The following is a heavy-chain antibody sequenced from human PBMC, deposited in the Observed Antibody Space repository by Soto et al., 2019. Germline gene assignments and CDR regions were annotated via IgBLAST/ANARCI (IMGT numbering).Heavy chain of an antibody. CDR1: GYTFTSYY. Sequence: ASVKVSCKASGYTFTSYYMHWVRQAPGQGLEWMGIINPSGGSTSYAQKFQGRVTMTTDTSTSTAYMELRSLRSDDTAVYYCARVEGSGSYYGPVYYYYGMDVWGQGTTVTVSS. CDR3: ARVEGSGSYYGPVYYYYGMDV. D-gene: IGHD3-10*01. J-gene: IGHJ6*02. CDR2: INPSGGST. V-gene: IGHV1-46*01.